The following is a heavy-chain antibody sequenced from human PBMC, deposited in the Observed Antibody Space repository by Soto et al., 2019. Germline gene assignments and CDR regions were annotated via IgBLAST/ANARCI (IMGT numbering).Heavy chain of an antibody. D-gene: IGHD1-1*01. Sequence: SETLSLTCAVSGYSISSGYYWVCIRQPPRKGLEWIWSIWHSGSTYYNPSLKSRVTISVDTSKNQFSLKLSSVTDADTAVDYCARRNDYFDYWGQGTLVTIFS. CDR2: IWHSGST. V-gene: IGHV4-38-2*01. CDR3: ARRNDYFDY. CDR1: GYSISSGYY. J-gene: IGHJ4*02.